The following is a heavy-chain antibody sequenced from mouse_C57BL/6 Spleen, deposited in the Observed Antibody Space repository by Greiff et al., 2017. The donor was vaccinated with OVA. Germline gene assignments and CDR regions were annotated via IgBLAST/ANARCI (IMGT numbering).Heavy chain of an antibody. D-gene: IGHD1-1*01. Sequence: EVKLQESGPGLVKPSQSLSLTCSVTGYSITSGYYWNWIRQFPGNKLEWMGYISYDGSNNYNPSLKNRISITRDTSKNQFFLKLNSVTTEDTATYYCARVDFYYGSSPDYWGQGTTLTVSS. CDR2: ISYDGSN. CDR3: ARVDFYYGSSPDY. CDR1: GYSITSGYY. J-gene: IGHJ2*01. V-gene: IGHV3-6*01.